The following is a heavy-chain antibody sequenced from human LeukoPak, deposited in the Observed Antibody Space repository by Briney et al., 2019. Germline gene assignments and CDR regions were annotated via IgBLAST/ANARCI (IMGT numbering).Heavy chain of an antibody. J-gene: IGHJ4*02. Sequence: PGRCLRLSCAASGFTFSSYAMHWVRQAPGKGLEWVAVISYDASNKYSADSVKGRFTISRDNSKNTLYLQMNSLRAEDTAVYYCAREGRYSGYFDYWGQGTLVTVSS. V-gene: IGHV3-30-3*01. CDR3: AREGRYSGYFDY. CDR1: GFTFSSYA. CDR2: ISYDASNK. D-gene: IGHD5-12*01.